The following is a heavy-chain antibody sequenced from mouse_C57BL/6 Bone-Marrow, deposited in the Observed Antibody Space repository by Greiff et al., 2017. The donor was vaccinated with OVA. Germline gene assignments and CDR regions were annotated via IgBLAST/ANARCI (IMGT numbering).Heavy chain of an antibody. CDR1: GFNIKDDY. Sequence: EVQLQQSGAELVRPGASVKLSCTASGFNIKDDYMHWVKQRPEQGLEWIGWIDPENGDTEYASKFQGKATITADTSSNTAYLQLSSLTSEDTAVYYLTSYYCNCPYWYFDVWGTGTTVTVSS. V-gene: IGHV14-4*01. CDR3: TSYYCNCPYWYFDV. D-gene: IGHD2-10*01. J-gene: IGHJ1*03. CDR2: IDPENGDT.